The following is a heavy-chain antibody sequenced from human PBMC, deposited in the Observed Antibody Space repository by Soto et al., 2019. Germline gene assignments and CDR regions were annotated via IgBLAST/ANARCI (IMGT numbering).Heavy chain of an antibody. CDR2: IVYDGSGI. J-gene: IGHJ4*02. CDR1: GFTLTAHG. V-gene: IGHV3-30*19. Sequence: QVQLGETWGVVVQPGRSPRLCCVASGFTLTAHGIHRFRQSPGKGLERVAVIVYDGSGIHYSDPLKGRFNISRDTSKNIVYLQMNSLTPEATAMYYCAREQGYGYYRVADYWGQGTLVTVSS. D-gene: IGHD1-26*01. CDR3: AREQGYGYYRVADY.